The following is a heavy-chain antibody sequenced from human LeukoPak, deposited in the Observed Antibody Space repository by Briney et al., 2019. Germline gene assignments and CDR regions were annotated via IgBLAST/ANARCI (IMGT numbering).Heavy chain of an antibody. Sequence: GGSLRLSCAASGFTVSSNYMGWVRQAPGKGLEWVSVIYSGGSTYYADSVKGRFTISRDNSKNTLYLQMNSLRAEDTAVYYCAELGITMIGGVWGKGTTVTISS. CDR2: IYSGGST. CDR1: GFTVSSNY. D-gene: IGHD3-10*02. J-gene: IGHJ6*04. V-gene: IGHV3-53*01. CDR3: AELGITMIGGV.